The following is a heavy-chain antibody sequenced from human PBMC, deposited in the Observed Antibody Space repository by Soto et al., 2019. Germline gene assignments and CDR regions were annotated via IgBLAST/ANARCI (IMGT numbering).Heavy chain of an antibody. Sequence: TSETLSLTCTVSGGSVSSGSYYWSWIRQPPGKGLEWIGDIDYSGSPTYSPYLKRRVTIAIDTSKNKFSLNLSSVTAADTAVYYCARLAYYDYVWGSNRAPYYFDYWGQGTLV. CDR1: GGSVSSGSYY. J-gene: IGHJ4*02. CDR2: IDYSGSP. D-gene: IGHD3-16*02. CDR3: ARLAYYDYVWGSNRAPYYFDY. V-gene: IGHV4-61*01.